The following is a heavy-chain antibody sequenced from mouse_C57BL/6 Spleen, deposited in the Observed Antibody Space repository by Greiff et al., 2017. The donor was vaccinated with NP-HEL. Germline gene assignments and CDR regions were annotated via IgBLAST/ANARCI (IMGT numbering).Heavy chain of an antibody. J-gene: IGHJ3*01. CDR2: ISNGGGST. D-gene: IGHD2-3*01. CDR3: ARPTGYDGYGWFAY. V-gene: IGHV5-12*01. Sequence: EVMLVESGGGLVQPGGSLKLSCAASGFTFSDYYMYWVRQTPEKRLEWVAYISNGGGSTYYPDTVKGRFTISRDNAKNTLYLQMSRLKSEDTAMYYCARPTGYDGYGWFAYWGQGTLVTVSA. CDR1: GFTFSDYY.